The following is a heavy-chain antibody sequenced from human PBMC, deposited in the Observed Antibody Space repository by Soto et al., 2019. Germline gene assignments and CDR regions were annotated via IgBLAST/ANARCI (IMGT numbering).Heavy chain of an antibody. V-gene: IGHV3-43*01. CDR1: GFTFDDYT. Sequence: GGSLRLSCAASGFTFDDYTMHWVRQAPGKGLEWVSLISWDGGSTYYADSVKGRFTISRDNSKNSLYLQMNSLRTEDTALYYCAKDNSGSDHFDYWGQGTLVTVSS. D-gene: IGHD1-26*01. J-gene: IGHJ4*02. CDR3: AKDNSGSDHFDY. CDR2: ISWDGGST.